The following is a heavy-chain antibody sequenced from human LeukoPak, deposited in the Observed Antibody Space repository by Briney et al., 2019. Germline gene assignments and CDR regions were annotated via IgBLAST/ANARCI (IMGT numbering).Heavy chain of an antibody. CDR3: ARDKNDYGDYGAFDI. D-gene: IGHD4-17*01. CDR1: GFTFSTYS. V-gene: IGHV3-48*04. CDR2: CSSSSNTI. Sequence: GGSLRPSCAASGFTFSTYSMNWVRQAPGKGLEWVSYCSSSSNTIYYADSVKGRFTISRDNAKNSLYLQMNSLRAEDTAVYYCARDKNDYGDYGAFDIWGQGTMVTVSS. J-gene: IGHJ3*02.